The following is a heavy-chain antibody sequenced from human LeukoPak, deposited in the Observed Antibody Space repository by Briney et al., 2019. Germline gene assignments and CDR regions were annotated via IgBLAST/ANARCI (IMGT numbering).Heavy chain of an antibody. Sequence: GGSLRLSCAASGFTFSSYAMHWVRQAPGKGLEWVAVISYDGSNKYYADSVKGRFTISRDNSKNTLYLQMNSLRAEDTAVYYCAKVGLSLNMGRFDPWGQGTLVTVSS. D-gene: IGHD7-27*01. CDR2: ISYDGSNK. CDR1: GFTFSSYA. V-gene: IGHV3-30-3*01. J-gene: IGHJ5*02. CDR3: AKVGLSLNMGRFDP.